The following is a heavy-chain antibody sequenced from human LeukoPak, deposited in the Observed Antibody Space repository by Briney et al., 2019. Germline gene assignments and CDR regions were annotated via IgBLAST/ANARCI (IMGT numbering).Heavy chain of an antibody. CDR1: GFTFSNHW. CDR2: IKPDGTER. V-gene: IGHV3-7*01. D-gene: IGHD3-10*02. CDR3: ARSYVKTFDY. Sequence: TGGSLRLSCGASGFTFSNHWMTWVRQAPGEGLEWVAQIKPDGTERYYVDSLEGRFTISRDNAKNSLFLQMNSLRAEDTAVYYCARSYVKTFDYWGQGTLVTVSS. J-gene: IGHJ4*02.